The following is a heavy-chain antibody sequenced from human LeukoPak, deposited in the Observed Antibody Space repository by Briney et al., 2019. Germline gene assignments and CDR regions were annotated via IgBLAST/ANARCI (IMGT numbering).Heavy chain of an antibody. V-gene: IGHV3-23*01. D-gene: IGHD2/OR15-2a*01. CDR2: ISSSGSGGNT. Sequence: GGSLRLSCAASGVTLGTYAMSWARQAPGKGLEWVSGISSSGSGGNTYYADSVKGRFTISRDNSKNTLYLQMNSLRAEDSAVYYCAKETSGLRTFSEYWGQGTLLTVSS. CDR1: GVTLGTYA. J-gene: IGHJ4*02. CDR3: AKETSGLRTFSEY.